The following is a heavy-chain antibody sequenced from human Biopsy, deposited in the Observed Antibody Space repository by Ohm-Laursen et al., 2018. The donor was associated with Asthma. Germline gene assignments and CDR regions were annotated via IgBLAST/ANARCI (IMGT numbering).Heavy chain of an antibody. J-gene: IGHJ4*02. D-gene: IGHD2-21*02. Sequence: SDTLPLTCTVSGGSINNFYWSWIRQPPGKGLESIGHVYYSGSTNYNPSLESRVTISIDASKNQFSLKLTSVTAADTAVYYCSRGVDRVTGLLDHFDSWGQGTLVTVSS. CDR3: SRGVDRVTGLLDHFDS. CDR2: VYYSGST. V-gene: IGHV4-59*07. CDR1: GGSINNFY.